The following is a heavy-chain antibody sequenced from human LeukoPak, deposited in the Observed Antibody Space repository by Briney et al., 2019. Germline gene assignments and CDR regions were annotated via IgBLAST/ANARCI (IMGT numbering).Heavy chain of an antibody. V-gene: IGHV1-2*02. CDR1: GYTFTGYY. Sequence: ASVKVSCKASGYTFTGYYMHWVRQAPGQGLEWMGWINPNSGGTNYAQTFQGRVTMTRDTSISTAYMELSRLRSDDTAVYYCARDPSDSSGWTLFDYWGQGTLVTVSS. J-gene: IGHJ4*02. CDR3: ARDPSDSSGWTLFDY. D-gene: IGHD6-19*01. CDR2: INPNSGGT.